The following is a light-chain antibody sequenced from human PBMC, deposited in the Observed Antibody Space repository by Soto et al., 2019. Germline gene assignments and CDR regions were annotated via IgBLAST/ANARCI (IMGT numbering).Light chain of an antibody. CDR2: DAS. Sequence: AIQLTQSPSSLSASVGDRVAITCRASRGISSALAWYQQKPGKLPKLLIYDASSLESGVPSRFTGTTSGTDFTLTISNLQPEDFATYYCQQFNSYPSFGGGTKVEIK. V-gene: IGKV1-13*02. CDR3: QQFNSYPS. J-gene: IGKJ4*01. CDR1: RGISSA.